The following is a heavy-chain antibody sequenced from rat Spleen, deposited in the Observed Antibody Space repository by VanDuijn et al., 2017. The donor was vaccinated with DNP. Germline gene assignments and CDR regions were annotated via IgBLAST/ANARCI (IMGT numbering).Heavy chain of an antibody. J-gene: IGHJ3*01. Sequence: QVQLEESGPGLMQPSETLSLICTVSGFSLTSNGVGWFRQPLGKGLVWMGTIWAGGSTNYNSAVQSRLSISRDTSRGHVFLKMNSLQPGDTGTYYCARHDGAAHWFASWGQGTLVTVSS. CDR2: IWAGGST. CDR3: ARHDGAAHWFAS. D-gene: IGHD1-2*01. CDR1: GFSLTSNG. V-gene: IGHV2-72*01.